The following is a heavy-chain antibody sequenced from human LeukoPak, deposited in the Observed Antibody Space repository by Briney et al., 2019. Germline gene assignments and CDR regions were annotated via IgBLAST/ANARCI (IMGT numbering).Heavy chain of an antibody. CDR2: FNPLGGYT. CDR1: GYTFTSYY. V-gene: IGHV1-46*01. Sequence: ASVKVACKATGYTFTSYYMVWVRQAPGQGLGWMGIFNPLGGYTTYAQKFQSRVTMTRDMSTSTVYMEMSSLRAEDAAVYYCGRAMSVAAHQGFYFDYWGQGTLVTVSS. D-gene: IGHD6-19*01. CDR3: GRAMSVAAHQGFYFDY. J-gene: IGHJ4*02.